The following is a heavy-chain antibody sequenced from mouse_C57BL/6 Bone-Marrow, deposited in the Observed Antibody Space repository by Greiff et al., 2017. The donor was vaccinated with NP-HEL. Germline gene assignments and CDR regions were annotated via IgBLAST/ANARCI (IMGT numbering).Heavy chain of an antibody. Sequence: VESGPSVKISCKASGFTFTDYYMPWVKQSHGKSLEWIGLVYPYNGGTSYNQKFTGKATLTVDTSSSTAYMELNSLTSEDSASYYSARLGLYYFDYWGQGTTLTVSS. V-gene: IGHV1-36*01. CDR1: GFTFTDYY. J-gene: IGHJ2*01. D-gene: IGHD3-3*01. CDR3: ARLGLYYFDY. CDR2: VYPYNGGT.